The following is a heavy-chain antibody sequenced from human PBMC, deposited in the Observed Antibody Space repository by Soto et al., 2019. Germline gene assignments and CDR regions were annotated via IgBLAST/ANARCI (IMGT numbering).Heavy chain of an antibody. CDR3: ARDSRWAIHYKVFYYYYYSLDV. V-gene: IGHV3-7*03. J-gene: IGHJ6*03. Sequence: GGSLRLSCAASGFTFSSYWMSWVRQAPGKGLEWVANIKQDGSEKYYVDSVKGRFTISRDNAKNSLYLQMNSLRAEDKAVYCCARDSRWAIHYKVFYYYYYSLDVWGKGTTVTVSS. D-gene: IGHD2-2*02. CDR1: GFTFSSYW. CDR2: IKQDGSEK.